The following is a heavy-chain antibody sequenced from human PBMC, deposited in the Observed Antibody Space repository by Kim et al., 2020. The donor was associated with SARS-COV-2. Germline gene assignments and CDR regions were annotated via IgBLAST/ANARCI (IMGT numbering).Heavy chain of an antibody. D-gene: IGHD2-2*01. J-gene: IGHJ6*02. CDR3: ARGHIVVVPAALGTYGMDV. V-gene: IGHV3-53*03. Sequence: GRFTISRDNSKNTLYRQMNSLRAEDTAVYYCARGHIVVVPAALGTYGMDVWGQGTTVTVSS.